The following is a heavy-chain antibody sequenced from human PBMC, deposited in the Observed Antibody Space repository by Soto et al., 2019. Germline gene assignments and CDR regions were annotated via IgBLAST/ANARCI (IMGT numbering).Heavy chain of an antibody. V-gene: IGHV5-10-1*01. CDR2: MDPSDSYT. J-gene: IGHJ6*02. D-gene: IGHD5-18*01. Sequence: GESLRISCKGSGDSLTSDWISGVRQMPGKGLEWMGRMDPSDSYTNYSPSFQGHVTISADKSISTAYLQWSSLKASDTAMYYCAETRKYSYGALYYFYGMDVWGQGTTVTVSS. CDR1: GDSLTSDW. CDR3: AETRKYSYGALYYFYGMDV.